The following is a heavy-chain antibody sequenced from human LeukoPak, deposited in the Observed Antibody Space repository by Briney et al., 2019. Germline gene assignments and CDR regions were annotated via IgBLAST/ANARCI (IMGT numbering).Heavy chain of an antibody. J-gene: IGHJ3*02. CDR2: IYYSGST. CDR3: ARVKVIDAFDI. D-gene: IGHD3-22*01. V-gene: IGHV4-59*01. Sequence: SETLSLTCTVSSGSISSYYWSWIRQPPGKGLEWIGYIYYSGSTNYNPSLKSRVTISVDTSKNQFSLKLSSVTAADTAVYYCARVKVIDAFDIWGQGTMVTVSS. CDR1: SGSISSYY.